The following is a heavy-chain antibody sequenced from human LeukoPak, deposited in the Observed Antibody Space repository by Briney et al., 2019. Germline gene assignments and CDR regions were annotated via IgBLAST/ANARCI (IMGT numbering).Heavy chain of an antibody. CDR3: AREPRIEGFEY. Sequence: ASVNVSLKASGYTFTGYYMHWVRQAPGQGLEWVGWINPNSGGTNYAQKFQGRVTMTRDTSISTAYMELSRLRSDDTAVYYCAREPRIEGFEYWAQGTLVTVSS. D-gene: IGHD2-15*01. J-gene: IGHJ4*02. CDR1: GYTFTGYY. CDR2: INPNSGGT. V-gene: IGHV1-2*02.